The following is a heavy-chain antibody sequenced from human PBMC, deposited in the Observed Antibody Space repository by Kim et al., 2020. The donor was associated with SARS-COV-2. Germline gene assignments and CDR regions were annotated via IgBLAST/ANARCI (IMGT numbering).Heavy chain of an antibody. J-gene: IGHJ4*02. V-gene: IGHV1-46*01. CDR3: ARELRDYYGSGSYYNYWVY. CDR1: GYTFTSYY. D-gene: IGHD3-10*01. Sequence: ASVKVSCKASGYTFTSYYMHWVRQAPGQGLEWMGIINPSGGSTSYAQKFQGRVTMTRDTSTSTVYMELSSLRSEDTAVFYCARELRDYYGSGSYYNYWVYWGQGTLVTVSS. CDR2: INPSGGST.